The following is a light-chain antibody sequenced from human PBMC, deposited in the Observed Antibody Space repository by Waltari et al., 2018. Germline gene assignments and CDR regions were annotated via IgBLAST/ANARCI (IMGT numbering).Light chain of an antibody. J-gene: IGLJ2*01. V-gene: IGLV2-8*01. Sequence: SALTQPPSASGSPGQSVTISCTGTSSAVGRYNYLSWYQHHPGKGPNLIIYEVTSRPSGVPYRFSASKSANTASLTVSGLQAEDEADYFCSSYAGGNNWVFGGGTKLTVL. CDR3: SSYAGGNNWV. CDR2: EVT. CDR1: SSAVGRYNY.